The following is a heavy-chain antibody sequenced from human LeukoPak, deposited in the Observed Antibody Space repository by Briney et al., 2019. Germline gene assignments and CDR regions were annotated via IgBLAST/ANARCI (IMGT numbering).Heavy chain of an antibody. Sequence: ASVKVSCKASGYTFTGYYMHWARQAPGQGLEWMGWINPNSGGTNYAQKFQGRVTMTRDTSISTAYMELSRLRSDDTAVYYCAIVVYGDYYFDYWGQGTLVTVSS. CDR3: AIVVYGDYYFDY. D-gene: IGHD4-17*01. V-gene: IGHV1-2*02. CDR2: INPNSGGT. CDR1: GYTFTGYY. J-gene: IGHJ4*02.